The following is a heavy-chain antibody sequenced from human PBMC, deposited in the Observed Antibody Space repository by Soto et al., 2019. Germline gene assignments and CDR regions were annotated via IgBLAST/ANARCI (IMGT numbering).Heavy chain of an antibody. Sequence: EVQLVESGGGLVKPGGSLRLSCAASGFTFSSYSMNWVRQAPGKGLEWVSSISSSSSYIYYADSVKGRFTISRDNAKNSLYLQMNSRRAEDTAVYYSARDQDDYGDFDAFDIWGQGTMVTVSS. J-gene: IGHJ3*02. CDR1: GFTFSSYS. D-gene: IGHD4-17*01. V-gene: IGHV3-21*01. CDR3: ARDQDDYGDFDAFDI. CDR2: ISSSSSYI.